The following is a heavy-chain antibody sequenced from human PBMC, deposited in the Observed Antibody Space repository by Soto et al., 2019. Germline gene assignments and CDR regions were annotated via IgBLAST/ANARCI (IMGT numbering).Heavy chain of an antibody. D-gene: IGHD3-16*01. CDR3: ARGWGDFDY. V-gene: IGHV3-48*02. CDR1: GFPFNTYI. J-gene: IGHJ4*02. Sequence: EVQLVESGGGLIQPGGSLRLSCAASGFPFNTYIMHWVRQAPGKGLEWVSCISSSSNTIYYADSVKGRFTISRDKAKNSMYLQMNSLRDDDTAMYYCARGWGDFDYWGQGTLVTVSS. CDR2: ISSSSNTI.